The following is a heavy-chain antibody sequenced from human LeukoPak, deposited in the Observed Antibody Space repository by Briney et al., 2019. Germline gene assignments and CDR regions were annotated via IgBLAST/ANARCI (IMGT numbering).Heavy chain of an antibody. J-gene: IGHJ4*02. V-gene: IGHV5-10-1*01. CDR1: GYSITSYW. D-gene: IGHD4-17*01. Sequence: GESLKISCKGSGYSITSYWITWVRQMAGKGLEWMGRIDPSDSYNNYSPSFQGHVTISADKSIKTAYLQWSSLKASDTAMYYCASSTAVTTHYFDFWGQGTLVTVSS. CDR3: ASSTAVTTHYFDF. CDR2: IDPSDSYN.